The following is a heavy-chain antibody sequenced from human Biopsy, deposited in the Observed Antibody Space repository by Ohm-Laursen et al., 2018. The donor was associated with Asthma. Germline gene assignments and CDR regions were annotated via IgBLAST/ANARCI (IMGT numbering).Heavy chain of an antibody. V-gene: IGHV1-3*01. CDR2: INAGNGDT. D-gene: IGHD3-10*01. CDR3: ARTYYDVFAI. CDR1: GYTFINFA. Sequence: ASVKVSCKASGYTFINFAIHWVRQAPGQRLEWMGWINAGNGDTKYSQKFQGRVTITRDTSANTAYMDLSSLRSEDTAVYYCARTYYDVFAIWGQGTMVTVSS. J-gene: IGHJ3*02.